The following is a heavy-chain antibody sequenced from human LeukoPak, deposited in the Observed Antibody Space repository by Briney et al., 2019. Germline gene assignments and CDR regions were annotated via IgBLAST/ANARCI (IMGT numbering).Heavy chain of an antibody. D-gene: IGHD1-26*01. CDR2: INHSGYT. Sequence: SETLSLTCAVYGGSFSGYYWSWIRQPPGKGLEWIGEINHSGYTNYNPSLKSRVTISVDTSKNQFSLKLSSVTAADTAVYYCARGRFVYGSYRSRDAFDIWGQGTMVTVSS. V-gene: IGHV4-34*01. CDR3: ARGRFVYGSYRSRDAFDI. CDR1: GGSFSGYY. J-gene: IGHJ3*02.